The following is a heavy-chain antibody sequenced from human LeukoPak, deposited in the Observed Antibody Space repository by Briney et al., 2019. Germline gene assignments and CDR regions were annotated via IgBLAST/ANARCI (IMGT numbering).Heavy chain of an antibody. V-gene: IGHV4-39*01. D-gene: IGHD6-13*01. J-gene: IGHJ5*02. Sequence: SETLSLTCTVSGGSISSSGYYWGWIRQPPGKGLEWIGSIYYSGSTYYNPSLKSRVTISVDTSKNQFSLKLSSVTAADTAVYYRARHEVAGVVAAGGWFDPWGQGTLVTVSS. CDR2: IYYSGST. CDR3: ARHEVAGVVAAGGWFDP. CDR1: GGSISSSGYY.